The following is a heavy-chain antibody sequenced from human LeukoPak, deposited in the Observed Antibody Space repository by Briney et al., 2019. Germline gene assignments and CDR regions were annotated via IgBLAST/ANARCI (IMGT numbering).Heavy chain of an antibody. D-gene: IGHD5-18*01. CDR2: IYYSGST. CDR1: GGSISSSSYY. V-gene: IGHV4-39*01. CDR3: ARLNTAMVYYFDY. J-gene: IGHJ4*02. Sequence: SETLSLTCTVSGGSISSSSYYWGWIRQPPGKGLEWIGSIYYSGSTYYNPSLKSRVTISVDTSKNQFSLKLSSVTAADTAVYYCARLNTAMVYYFDYWGQGTLVTVSS.